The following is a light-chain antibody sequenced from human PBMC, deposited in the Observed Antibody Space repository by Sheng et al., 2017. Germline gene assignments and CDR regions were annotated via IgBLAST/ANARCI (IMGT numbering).Light chain of an antibody. CDR3: QQYGSSPGT. V-gene: IGKV1-39*01. CDR2: AAS. CDR1: QYISSY. J-gene: IGKJ2*01. Sequence: DIQMTQSPSSLSASVGDRVTITCRASQYISSYLNWYQQKPGKAPKVLIYAASSLQSGVPSRFSGIGSGTDFTLTISRLEPEDFAVYYCQQYGSSPGTFGQGTKLEIK.